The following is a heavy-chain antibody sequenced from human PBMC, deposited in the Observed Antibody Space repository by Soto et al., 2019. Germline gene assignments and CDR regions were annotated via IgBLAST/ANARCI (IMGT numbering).Heavy chain of an antibody. D-gene: IGHD5-18*01. CDR2: ITASNGNT. J-gene: IGHJ2*01. CDR3: ARTYSYGSYWYFDL. CDR1: GFTFSGFG. Sequence: QLQLVQSGAEVKNPGASVRVPCKASGFTFSGFGITWVRQAPGQGLEWMGWITASNGNTRYAQDLQGRVTMTTDTSTSTAYMELWRLRSDDTAIYYCARTYSYGSYWYFDLWGRGTLVTVSS. V-gene: IGHV1-18*04.